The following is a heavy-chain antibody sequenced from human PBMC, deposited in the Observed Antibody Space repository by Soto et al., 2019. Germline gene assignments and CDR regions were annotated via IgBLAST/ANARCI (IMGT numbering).Heavy chain of an antibody. CDR2: ISGSGVST. Sequence: GGSLRLSCAASGFTFSSYAMSWVRKDTGKGLEWVSAISGSGVSTYYADSVKGRFTISRDNSKNTLYLQMNSLRAEDTAVYYCAKEGEHSSGWANFDYWGQGTLVTVS. D-gene: IGHD6-19*01. CDR1: GFTFSSYA. V-gene: IGHV3-23*01. CDR3: AKEGEHSSGWANFDY. J-gene: IGHJ4*02.